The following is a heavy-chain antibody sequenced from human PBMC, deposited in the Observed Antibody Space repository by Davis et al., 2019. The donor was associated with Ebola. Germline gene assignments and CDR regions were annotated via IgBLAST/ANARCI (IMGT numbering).Heavy chain of an antibody. CDR2: INTNTGNP. CDR3: ARVSSSWYWGYYFDY. J-gene: IGHJ4*02. CDR1: GYTFTSYA. Sequence: VKVSCKASGYTFTSYAMHWVRQAPGQGLEWMGWINTNTGNPTYAQGFTGRFVFSLDTSVSTAYLQISSLKAEDTAVYYCARVSSSWYWGYYFDYWGQGTLVTVSS. V-gene: IGHV7-4-1*02. D-gene: IGHD6-13*01.